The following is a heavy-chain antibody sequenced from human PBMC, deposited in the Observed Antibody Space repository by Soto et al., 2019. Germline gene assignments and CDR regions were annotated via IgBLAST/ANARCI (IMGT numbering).Heavy chain of an antibody. Sequence: PGGALRLSCAASGITFKSLAISRVRQAPGKGLEGGSAISGSGGSTYYADSVKGRFTISRDNSKNTLYLQMNSLRAEDTAVYYFARARSTAAGLFDYWGRGTLVTVSS. D-gene: IGHD6-13*01. CDR3: ARARSTAAGLFDY. CDR1: GITFKSLA. V-gene: IGHV3-23*01. CDR2: ISGSGGST. J-gene: IGHJ4*02.